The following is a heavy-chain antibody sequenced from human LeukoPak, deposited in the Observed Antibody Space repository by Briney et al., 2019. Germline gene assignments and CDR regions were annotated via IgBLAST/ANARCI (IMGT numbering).Heavy chain of an antibody. CDR3: VKRGYSVCYYFLDF. Sequence: PGRSPRLSRAPSRFTSRRNSAHSVRQAPRKGLERGAFISYEGNKKYYADSVKGRFTISRDNPKNTLILQMDSLRPGDTAVCFCVKRGYSVCYYFLDFWGEGTVVSVS. V-gene: IGHV3-30*18. CDR2: ISYEGNKK. CDR1: RFTSRRNS. D-gene: IGHD1-26*01. J-gene: IGHJ4*02.